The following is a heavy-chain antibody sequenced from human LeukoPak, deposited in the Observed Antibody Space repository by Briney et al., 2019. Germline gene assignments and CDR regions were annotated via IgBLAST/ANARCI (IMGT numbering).Heavy chain of an antibody. D-gene: IGHD3-3*01. Sequence: SETLSLTCAVSGYSISSGYYWGWIRQPPGKGLEWIGSIYHSGSTYYNPSLKSRVTISVDTSKNQFPLKLSSVTAADTAVCYCARHVRKAYYDFWSGQNWFDPWGQGTLVTVSS. CDR3: ARHVRKAYYDFWSGQNWFDP. CDR2: IYHSGST. J-gene: IGHJ5*02. V-gene: IGHV4-38-2*01. CDR1: GYSISSGYY.